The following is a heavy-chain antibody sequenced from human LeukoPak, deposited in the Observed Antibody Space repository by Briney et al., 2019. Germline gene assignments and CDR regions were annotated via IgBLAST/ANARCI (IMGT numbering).Heavy chain of an antibody. Sequence: SVKVSCKASGGTFNNYAINWVRQAPGQGLEWMGGIIPIFGSSNYAQRFQGRVTITADESTTTAYMELSSLRSEDTAVYYCAKIDGIVGDTLGHFDYWGQGTLVTVSS. J-gene: IGHJ4*02. CDR1: GGTFNNYA. CDR2: IIPIFGSS. CDR3: AKIDGIVGDTLGHFDY. D-gene: IGHD1-26*01. V-gene: IGHV1-69*13.